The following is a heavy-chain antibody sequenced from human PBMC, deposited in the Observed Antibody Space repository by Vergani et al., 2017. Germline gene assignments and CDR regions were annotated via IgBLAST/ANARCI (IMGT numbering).Heavy chain of an antibody. V-gene: IGHV3-23*04. D-gene: IGHD2-2*01. J-gene: IGHJ6*02. CDR1: GFTFSSYA. CDR3: AKGVYCSSTSCYEGRGYYYGMGV. Sequence: EVQLVESGGGLVRPGGSLRFSCAASGFTFSSYAMSWVRQVPGKGLEWVSGISGSGGNTYYANSVKGRFTISRDNSKNTLYLQMNSLRADDTAVYYCAKGVYCSSTSCYEGRGYYYGMGVWGQGTTVTFSS. CDR2: ISGSGGNT.